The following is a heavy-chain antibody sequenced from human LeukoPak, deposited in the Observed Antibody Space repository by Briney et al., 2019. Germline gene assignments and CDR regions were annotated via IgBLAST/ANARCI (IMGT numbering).Heavy chain of an antibody. J-gene: IGHJ5*02. CDR2: INWNGGST. V-gene: IGHV3-20*01. CDR1: GFTFDDYG. D-gene: IGHD3-3*01. CDR3: ARGGRVVNWFDP. Sequence: SGGSLRLSCAASGFTFDDYGMSWVRQAPGKGLEWVSGINWNGGSTGYADSVKGRFTISRDNAKNSLYLQVNSLRAEDTALYHCARGGRVVNWFDPWGQGTLVTVSS.